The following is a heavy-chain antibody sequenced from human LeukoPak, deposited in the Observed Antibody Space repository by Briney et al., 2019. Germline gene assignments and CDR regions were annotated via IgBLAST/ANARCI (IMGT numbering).Heavy chain of an antibody. CDR1: GFTFSSYW. V-gene: IGHV3-74*01. CDR3: ARSPYGGYGDN. CDR2: IISDGGST. D-gene: IGHD4-17*01. Sequence: TGGSLRLSCAASGFTFSSYWMHWVRQPPGKGLVWVSRIISDGGSTTYADSVKGRFTISRDNARNTLYLQMNSLRAEDTAVYYCARSPYGGYGDNWGQGTLVTVSS. J-gene: IGHJ4*02.